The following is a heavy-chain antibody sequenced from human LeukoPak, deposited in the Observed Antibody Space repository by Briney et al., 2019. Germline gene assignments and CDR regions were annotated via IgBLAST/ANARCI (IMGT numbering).Heavy chain of an antibody. CDR3: STVGSAHYGMDV. CDR2: IKSKTDGGTT. D-gene: IGHD3-10*01. V-gene: IGHV3-15*01. CDR1: GFTFSNAW. Sequence: GGSPRLSCAASGFTFSNAWMSWVRQAPGKGLEWVGRIKSKTDGGTTDYAAPVKGRFSISREDSKNTLYLQMNSLKTEDTAVYYCSTVGSAHYGMDVWGQGTTVTVSS. J-gene: IGHJ6*02.